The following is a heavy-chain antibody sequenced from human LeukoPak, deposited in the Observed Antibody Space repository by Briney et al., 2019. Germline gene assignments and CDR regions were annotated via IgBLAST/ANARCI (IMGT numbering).Heavy chain of an antibody. CDR1: GFTFSRNW. Sequence: PGGSLRLSCAASGFTFSRNWMSWVRQAPGKGLEWVANTKYDGSEKYYVDFVKGRFTISRDNAKNSLCLQMDSLRVEDTAVYYCARDGYVNAMDVWGQGTTVTVSS. CDR2: TKYDGSEK. V-gene: IGHV3-7*04. CDR3: ARDGYVNAMDV. D-gene: IGHD2-2*01. J-gene: IGHJ6*02.